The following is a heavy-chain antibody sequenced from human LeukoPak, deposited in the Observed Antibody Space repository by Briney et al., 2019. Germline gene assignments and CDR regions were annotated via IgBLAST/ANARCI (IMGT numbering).Heavy chain of an antibody. CDR3: ARSMRWLGDDAFDI. V-gene: IGHV3-30*02. Sequence: PGGSLRLSCAASGFTFSSYGMHWVRQAPGKGLEWVAFIRDDGINKYYADSVKGRFTISRDNAKNSLFLQMNSLRAEDTAVYYCARSMRWLGDDAFDIWGQGTMVTVSS. CDR1: GFTFSSYG. J-gene: IGHJ3*02. CDR2: IRDDGINK. D-gene: IGHD6-19*01.